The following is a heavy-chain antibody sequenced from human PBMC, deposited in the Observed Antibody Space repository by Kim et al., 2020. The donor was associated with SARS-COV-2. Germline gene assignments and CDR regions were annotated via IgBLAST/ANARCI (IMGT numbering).Heavy chain of an antibody. Sequence: LKSRVTISVDPSKNQFSLKLSSVTAADTAVYYCARVICSSTSCYVHWFDPWGQGTLVTVSS. J-gene: IGHJ5*02. V-gene: IGHV4-31*02. CDR3: ARVICSSTSCYVHWFDP. D-gene: IGHD2-2*01.